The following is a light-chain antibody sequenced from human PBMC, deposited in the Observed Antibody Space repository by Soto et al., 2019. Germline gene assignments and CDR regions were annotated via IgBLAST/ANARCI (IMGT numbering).Light chain of an antibody. CDR1: QSIRSTH. CDR3: QQYDSSPYA. V-gene: IGKV3-20*01. Sequence: VLTQSPGTLSLSPGERATLSCRASQSIRSTHLAWYQQKPGQSPRLLIYLSSRRATGIPDRFSGSGSGTDFTLSISRLEPEDFAVYYCQQYDSSPYAFGQGPKLEIK. CDR2: LSS. J-gene: IGKJ2*01.